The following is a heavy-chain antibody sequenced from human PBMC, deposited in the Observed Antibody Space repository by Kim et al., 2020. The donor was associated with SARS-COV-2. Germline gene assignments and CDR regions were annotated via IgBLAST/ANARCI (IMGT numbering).Heavy chain of an antibody. CDR3: ASECGVRGLPSCP. D-gene: IGHD3-10*01. V-gene: IGHV3-21*01. J-gene: IGHJ5*02. Sequence: YADAVTGRFTIPRDNAKNSLYLQMNRLRAEDTAVYYCASECGVRGLPSCPWGQGTLVTVSS.